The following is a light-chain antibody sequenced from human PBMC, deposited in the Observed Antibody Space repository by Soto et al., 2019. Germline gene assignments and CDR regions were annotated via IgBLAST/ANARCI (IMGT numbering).Light chain of an antibody. V-gene: IGKV3-20*01. J-gene: IGKJ1*01. CDR2: GAS. Sequence: EIVLTPSPGTLSLSPGERATLSCRASQSGFSFYLAWFQQRPGQAPRLLIYGASSRATGIPDRFSGSGSGTDFTLTISSLEPEDSAVYYCHQYCSSPWTLGQGTRVEIK. CDR3: HQYCSSPWT. CDR1: QSGFSFY.